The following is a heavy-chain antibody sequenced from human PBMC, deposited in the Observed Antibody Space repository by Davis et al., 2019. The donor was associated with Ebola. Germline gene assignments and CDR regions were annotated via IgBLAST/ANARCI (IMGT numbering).Heavy chain of an antibody. CDR3: ARQESLYGSIDY. J-gene: IGHJ4*02. CDR2: IYSGDSDT. D-gene: IGHD6-13*01. Sequence: GESLKISCKVSGYTFTTYWIVWVRQMPGKGLEWMGIIYSGDSDTRYRPSFEGQVTISVDRSISTAYLQWSSLKASDTAMYYCARQESLYGSIDYWGQGTLVTVSS. V-gene: IGHV5-51*01. CDR1: GYTFTTYW.